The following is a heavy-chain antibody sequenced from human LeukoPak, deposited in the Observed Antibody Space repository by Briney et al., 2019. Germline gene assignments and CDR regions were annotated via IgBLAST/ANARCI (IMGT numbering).Heavy chain of an antibody. CDR2: ISYDGSNK. Sequence: GGSLRLSCAASGFTFSSYGVHWVRQAPGKGLEWVAVISYDGSNKYYADSVKGRFTISRDNSKNTLYLQMNSLRAEDTAVYYCAKADFWSGYQSDYWGQGTLVTVSS. V-gene: IGHV3-30*18. CDR1: GFTFSSYG. D-gene: IGHD3-3*01. J-gene: IGHJ4*02. CDR3: AKADFWSGYQSDY.